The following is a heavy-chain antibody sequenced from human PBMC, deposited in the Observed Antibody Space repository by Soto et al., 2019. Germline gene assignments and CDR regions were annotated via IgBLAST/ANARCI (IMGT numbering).Heavy chain of an antibody. Sequence: PGGSLRLSCAASGFTVSSNYMSWVRQAPGKGLEWVSVIYSGGSTYYADSVKGRFTISRHNSKNTLYLQMNSLRAEDTAVYYCARVSTYYYDSSGYYLSYWGQGTLVTVSS. CDR3: ARVSTYYYDSSGYYLSY. J-gene: IGHJ4*02. D-gene: IGHD3-22*01. CDR1: GFTVSSNY. V-gene: IGHV3-53*04. CDR2: IYSGGST.